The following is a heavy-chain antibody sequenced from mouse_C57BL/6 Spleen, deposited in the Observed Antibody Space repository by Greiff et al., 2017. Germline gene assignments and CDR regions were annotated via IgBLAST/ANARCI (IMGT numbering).Heavy chain of an antibody. V-gene: IGHV1-80*01. Sequence: QVQLQQSGAELVKPGASVKISCKASGYAFSSYWMNWVKQRPGKGLEWIGQIYPGDGDTNYNGKFKGKATLTADKSSSTAYMQRSSLTSEDSAVYFCASGGQLRLRYFDYWGQGTTLTVSS. D-gene: IGHD3-2*02. CDR1: GYAFSSYW. J-gene: IGHJ2*01. CDR3: ASGGQLRLRYFDY. CDR2: IYPGDGDT.